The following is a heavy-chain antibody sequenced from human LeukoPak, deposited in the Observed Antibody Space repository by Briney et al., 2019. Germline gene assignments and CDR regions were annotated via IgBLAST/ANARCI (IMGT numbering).Heavy chain of an antibody. V-gene: IGHV3-48*01. Sequence: PGGSLRLSCAASGFTFSSYSMNWVRQAPGKGLEWASYISSSSSTIYYADSVKGRFTISRDNAKNSLYLQMNSLRAEDTAVYYCARDFISSGWYLGFDYWGQGTLVTVSS. CDR2: ISSSSSTI. CDR3: ARDFISSGWYLGFDY. J-gene: IGHJ4*02. CDR1: GFTFSSYS. D-gene: IGHD6-19*01.